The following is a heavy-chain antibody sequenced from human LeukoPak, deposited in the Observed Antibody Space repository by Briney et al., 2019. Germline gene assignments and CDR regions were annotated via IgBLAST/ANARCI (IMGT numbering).Heavy chain of an antibody. CDR1: GFTFSAYN. Sequence: GGSLRLSCAASGFTFSAYNMIWVRQAPGKGREWPSYISGSSSAIYYADSVQGRFTISRDNAKNSLSLQMSSLRVEDTAVYYCVRDRTLGVRDGFILAWGQGTLVTVSS. J-gene: IGHJ5*02. D-gene: IGHD5-24*01. CDR2: ISGSSSAI. V-gene: IGHV3-48*01. CDR3: VRDRTLGVRDGFILA.